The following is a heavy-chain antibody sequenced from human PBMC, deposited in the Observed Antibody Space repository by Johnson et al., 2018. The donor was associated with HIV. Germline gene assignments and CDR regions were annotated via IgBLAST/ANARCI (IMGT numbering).Heavy chain of an antibody. J-gene: IGHJ3*02. Sequence: QVQLVESGGGLVKPGGSLRLSCAASGFTFRDYYMSWIRQAPGKGPEWISYIRTSSSTIYYADSVKGRFTISRDNAKNSLYLQMDSLRAEDTAVYYCARVRGQIQSFDVVDIWCQGTMVTVSS. CDR1: GFTFRDYY. D-gene: IGHD4-11*01. CDR2: IRTSSSTI. V-gene: IGHV3-11*04. CDR3: ARVRGQIQSFDVVDI.